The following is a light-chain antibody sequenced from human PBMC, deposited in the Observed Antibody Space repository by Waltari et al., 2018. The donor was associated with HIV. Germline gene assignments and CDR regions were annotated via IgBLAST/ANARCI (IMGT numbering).Light chain of an antibody. CDR1: NSHIGINY. Sequence: SVLTQPPPASGTPGQRVTIYCSGSNSHIGINYVDWYQQLPRTAPNLLIYWDNQRPSGVPGRFAGSKSGTSASLAISGLRSEDEADYYCAAWDDSLSGRVFGGGTNLTVL. CDR2: WDN. V-gene: IGLV1-47*01. J-gene: IGLJ3*02. CDR3: AAWDDSLSGRV.